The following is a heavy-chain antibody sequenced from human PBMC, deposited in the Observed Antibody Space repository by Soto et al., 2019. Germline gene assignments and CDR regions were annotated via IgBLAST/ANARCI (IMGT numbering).Heavy chain of an antibody. D-gene: IGHD6-19*01. CDR2: IYYSGNT. Sequence: SETLSLTCTVSGGSISSSSYYLGWIRQPPGKGLEWIGSIYYSGNTYYNPSLKSRVTISVDTSKNQFSLKLSSVTAADTAVYYCARHVAGYSSGLDYWGQGTLVTVSS. J-gene: IGHJ4*02. CDR3: ARHVAGYSSGLDY. V-gene: IGHV4-39*01. CDR1: GGSISSSSYY.